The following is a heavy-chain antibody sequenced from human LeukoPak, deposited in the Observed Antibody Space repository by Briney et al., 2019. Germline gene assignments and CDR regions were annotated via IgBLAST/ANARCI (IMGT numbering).Heavy chain of an antibody. D-gene: IGHD3-16*02. CDR1: AGSFSGYY. V-gene: IGHV4-34*01. CDR3: ARGPNYVWGSYRYKYFDY. CDR2: INHSGST. Sequence: PSETLSLTCAVYAGSFSGYYWSWSRHPPGKGLEWIGEINHSGSTNYNPSLKSRVTIPVDTSKNQFSLKLSSVTAADTAVYYCARGPNYVWGSYRYKYFDYWGQGTLVTVSS. J-gene: IGHJ4*02.